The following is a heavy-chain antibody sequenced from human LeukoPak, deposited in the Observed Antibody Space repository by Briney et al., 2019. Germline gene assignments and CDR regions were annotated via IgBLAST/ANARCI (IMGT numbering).Heavy chain of an antibody. Sequence: ASVKVSCKASGYTFTSYYMHWVRQAPGQGLEWMGLINPTGGSTGYAQKFQGRVTMTTDTSTSTAYMELRSLRSEDTAVYYCAREVGHYDILTGPPDYWGQGTLVTVSS. CDR3: AREVGHYDILTGPPDY. D-gene: IGHD3-9*01. J-gene: IGHJ4*02. CDR1: GYTFTSYY. V-gene: IGHV1-46*01. CDR2: INPTGGST.